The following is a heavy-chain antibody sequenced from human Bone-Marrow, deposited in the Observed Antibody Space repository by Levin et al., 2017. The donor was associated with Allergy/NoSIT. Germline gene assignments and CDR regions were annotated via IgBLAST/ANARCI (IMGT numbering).Heavy chain of an antibody. CDR3: VRDRDHYGLDV. D-gene: IGHD3-10*01. J-gene: IGHJ6*02. CDR1: GFTFSGHY. V-gene: IGHV3-11*01. CDR2: ISTTDRTI. Sequence: PGGSLRLSCEASGFTFSGHYMSWIRQAPGKGLEWISYISTTDRTIFYAESVKGRFTISRDNAKNSLFLQMTSLRADDTAVYYCVRDRDHYGLDVWGQGTTVTVSS.